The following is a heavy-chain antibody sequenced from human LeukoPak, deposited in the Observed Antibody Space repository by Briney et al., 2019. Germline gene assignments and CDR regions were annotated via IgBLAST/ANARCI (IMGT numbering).Heavy chain of an antibody. CDR3: AKDYGDFWSGYPYGYNWFDP. D-gene: IGHD3-3*01. J-gene: IGHJ5*02. CDR2: IYYSGST. CDR1: GYSISSGYY. Sequence: PSETLSLTCTVSGYSISSGYYWGWVRQSPGRGLEWIGSIYYSGSTYYNPSLKSRVTISVDTSKNQFSLKLSSVTAADTAVYYCAKDYGDFWSGYPYGYNWFDPWGQGTLVTVSS. V-gene: IGHV4-38-2*02.